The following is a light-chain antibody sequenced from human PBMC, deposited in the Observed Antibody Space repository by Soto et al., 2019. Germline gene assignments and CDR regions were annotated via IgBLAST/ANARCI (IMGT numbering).Light chain of an antibody. V-gene: IGKV1-5*03. CDR2: KAS. Sequence: DIQMTQSPAFVSASVGYRVTIACRASQSISSWLAWYQQKPGKAPNLLIYKASSLESGVPSRFSGSGSGTEFTLTISSLQPDDFATYYCQHYYSSSQTFGHGTKVDIK. CDR3: QHYYSSSQT. J-gene: IGKJ1*01. CDR1: QSISSW.